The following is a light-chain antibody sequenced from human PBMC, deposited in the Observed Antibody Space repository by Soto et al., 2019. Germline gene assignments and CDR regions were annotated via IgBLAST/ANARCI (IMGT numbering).Light chain of an antibody. CDR2: DAS. Sequence: EIVMTQSPATLSVSPGERATLSCRASQSVSSNLAWYQQKPGQAPRLLIYDASSRATGIPDRSSGSRSGTDFTLTISSLQAEDSAVYYCHQYNNWPLGTFGPGTKVDIK. V-gene: IGKV3D-15*01. CDR3: HQYNNWPLGT. CDR1: QSVSSN. J-gene: IGKJ1*01.